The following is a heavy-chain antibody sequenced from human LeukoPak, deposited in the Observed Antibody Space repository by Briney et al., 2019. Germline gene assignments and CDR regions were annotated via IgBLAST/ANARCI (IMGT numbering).Heavy chain of an antibody. CDR1: GFTFSIYV. J-gene: IGHJ4*02. CDR2: ISVTVGSA. D-gene: IGHD3-10*01. Sequence: VGSLRLSSAASGFTFSIYVMSWVRQAPGKGLGWVSAISVTVGSAYYADSVKGRLPASTDNSKKSLYLQMISMRAADTAVYYCAKEGRAYGSGPFPQNVLSVDSWGQGTLVTVSS. CDR3: AKEGRAYGSGPFPQNVLSVDS. V-gene: IGHV3-23*01.